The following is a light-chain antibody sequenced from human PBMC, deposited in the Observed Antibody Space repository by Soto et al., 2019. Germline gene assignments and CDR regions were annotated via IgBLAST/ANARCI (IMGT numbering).Light chain of an antibody. J-gene: IGLJ2*01. CDR1: STDVGGYDY. CDR3: SSYAGSYIHVV. Sequence: QSVLTQPRSVSGSPGQSVTISCTGTSTDVGGYDYVTWYQQYPGKAPKLMIYDVSKRPSGVPGRFSGSKSGITASLTISGLQAEDEAEYYCSSYAGSYIHVVFGGGTKLTVL. V-gene: IGLV2-11*01. CDR2: DVS.